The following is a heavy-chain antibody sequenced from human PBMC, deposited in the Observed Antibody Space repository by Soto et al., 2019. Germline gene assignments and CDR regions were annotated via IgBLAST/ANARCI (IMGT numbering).Heavy chain of an antibody. CDR2: IIPIFGTA. Sequence: SVKVSCKASGGTFSSYAISWVRQAPGQGLEWMGGIIPIFGTANYAQKFQGRVTITADESTSTAYMELSSLRSEDTAVYYCARDLAVAGIWKTWGPDYWGQGTLVTVSS. CDR3: ARDLAVAGIWKTWGPDY. D-gene: IGHD6-19*01. J-gene: IGHJ4*02. CDR1: GGTFSSYA. V-gene: IGHV1-69*13.